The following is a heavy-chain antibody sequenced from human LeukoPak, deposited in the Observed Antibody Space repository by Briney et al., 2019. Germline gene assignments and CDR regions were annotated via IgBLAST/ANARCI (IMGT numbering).Heavy chain of an antibody. Sequence: PSQTLSLTCTVSGGSISSGSYYWSWIRQPAGKGLEWIGRIYTSGSTNYNPSLKSRVTISVDTSKNQFSLKLSSVTAADTAVYYCARGGPDYYGSGSYPDWFDPWGQGTLVTVSS. CDR2: IYTSGST. CDR1: GGSISSGSYY. CDR3: ARGGPDYYGSGSYPDWFDP. V-gene: IGHV4-61*02. D-gene: IGHD3-10*01. J-gene: IGHJ5*02.